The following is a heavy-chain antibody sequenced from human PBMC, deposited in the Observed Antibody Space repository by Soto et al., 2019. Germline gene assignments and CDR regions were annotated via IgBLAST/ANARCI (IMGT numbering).Heavy chain of an antibody. D-gene: IGHD3-10*01. CDR3: ARDSYGSASFDNYQFYGLDV. CDR1: GGSISSYY. Sequence: PSETLSLTCTVSGGSISSYYWIWIRQPAGKGLGLIGRIYAGGSTNYNPSLKSRVTMSLDTSKNQFSLKLSSVTAADTARYYCARDSYGSASFDNYQFYGLDVWGQGTTVTVSS. CDR2: IYAGGST. J-gene: IGHJ6*02. V-gene: IGHV4-4*07.